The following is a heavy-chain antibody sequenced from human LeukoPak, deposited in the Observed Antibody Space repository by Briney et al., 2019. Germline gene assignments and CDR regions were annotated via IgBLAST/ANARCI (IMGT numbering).Heavy chain of an antibody. CDR2: MNPNSGNT. V-gene: IGHV1-8*01. CDR3: ARDLCSSASCSNWFDP. CDR1: GYTFTSYD. J-gene: IGHJ5*02. Sequence: GASVKVSCKASGYTFTSYDINWVRQATGQGLEWMGWMNPNSGNTGYAQKFQGRVTMTRNTSISTAYMELSSLRSEDTAVYYCARDLCSSASCSNWFDPWGQGTLVTVSS. D-gene: IGHD2-2*01.